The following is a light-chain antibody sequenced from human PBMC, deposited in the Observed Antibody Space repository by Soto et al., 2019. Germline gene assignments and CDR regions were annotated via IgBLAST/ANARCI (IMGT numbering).Light chain of an antibody. V-gene: IGLV2-14*01. CDR1: SSDVGGYNF. CDR2: EVT. Sequence: QSALTQPASVSGSPGQSITISCTGTSSDVGGYNFVSWYQQYPGKAPKLLIYEVTKRPSGVSNRFSGSKSGNMASLTISGLQAEDEADYYCCSYKTMWEAIFGGGTKLTVL. CDR3: CSYKTMWEAI. J-gene: IGLJ2*01.